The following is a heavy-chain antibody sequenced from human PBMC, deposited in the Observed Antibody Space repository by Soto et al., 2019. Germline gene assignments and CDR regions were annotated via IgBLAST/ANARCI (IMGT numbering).Heavy chain of an antibody. CDR2: IYYSGST. V-gene: IGHV4-59*01. CDR1: GGSISSYY. Sequence: SETLSLTCTVSGGSISSYYWSWIRQPPGKGLEWIGYIYYSGSTNYNPSLKSRVTISVDTSKNQFSLKLSSVTAADTAVYYCARSIPHYYSYYGKDVWGQGTTVTVSS. J-gene: IGHJ6*02. CDR3: ARSIPHYYSYYGKDV.